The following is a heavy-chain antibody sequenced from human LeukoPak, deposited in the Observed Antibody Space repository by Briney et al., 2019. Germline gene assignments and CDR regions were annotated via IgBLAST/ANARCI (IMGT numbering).Heavy chain of an antibody. J-gene: IGHJ4*02. CDR1: GFTFSSYW. CDR3: ARRGASWYAAVY. Sequence: PGGSLRLSCAASGFTFSSYWMTWVRQAPGKGLEWVASIKQDGSEKYYVDSVKGRFTISRDNAKNSLYLEMNSLRAEDTAFYYCARRGASWYAAVYWGQGTLVTVSS. D-gene: IGHD6-13*01. V-gene: IGHV3-7*02. CDR2: IKQDGSEK.